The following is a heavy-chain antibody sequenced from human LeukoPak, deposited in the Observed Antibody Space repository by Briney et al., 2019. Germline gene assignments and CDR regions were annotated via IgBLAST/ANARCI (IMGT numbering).Heavy chain of an antibody. CDR2: IYYSGST. CDR1: GGSINNYY. CDR3: ARYASEGWRLDY. J-gene: IGHJ4*02. D-gene: IGHD6-19*01. V-gene: IGHV4-59*01. Sequence: PSETLSLTCTVSGGSINNYYWSWIRQPPGKGLEWIGYIYYSGSTSYNPSLKSRVTISVDTSKNQFSLKVSSVTAADTAVYYCARYASEGWRLDYWGQGTLVTVPS.